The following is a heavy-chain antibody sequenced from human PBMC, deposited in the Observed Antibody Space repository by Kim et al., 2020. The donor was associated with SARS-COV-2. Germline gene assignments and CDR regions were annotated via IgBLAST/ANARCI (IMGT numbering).Heavy chain of an antibody. Sequence: ASVKVSCKASGYTFTSYYMHWVRQAPGQGLEWMGIINPSGGSTSHAQKFQGRVTMTRDTSTSTVYMELSSLRSEDTAVYYCAREDILTGYFVYGMDVWGQGTTVTVSS. CDR3: AREDILTGYFVYGMDV. CDR2: INPSGGST. J-gene: IGHJ6*02. CDR1: GYTFTSYY. V-gene: IGHV1-46*01. D-gene: IGHD3-9*01.